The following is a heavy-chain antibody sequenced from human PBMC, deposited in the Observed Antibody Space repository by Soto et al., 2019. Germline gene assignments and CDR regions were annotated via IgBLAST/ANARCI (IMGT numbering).Heavy chain of an antibody. V-gene: IGHV1-2*04. Sequence: ASVKVSCKASGYTFTGYYMHWVRQAPGQGLEWVGWLNPNSGGTNYAQKFQGWVTMTRDTSISTAYMDLSRLRSDDTAVYYCARSYYSSFTGAFECWGKGTMVTVAS. D-gene: IGHD3-22*01. J-gene: IGHJ3*01. CDR2: LNPNSGGT. CDR1: GYTFTGYY. CDR3: ARSYYSSFTGAFEC.